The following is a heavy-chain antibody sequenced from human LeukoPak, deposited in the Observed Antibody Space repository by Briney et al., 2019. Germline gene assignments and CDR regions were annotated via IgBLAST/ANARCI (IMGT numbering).Heavy chain of an antibody. CDR3: ARYDFILISYFDL. J-gene: IGHJ2*01. D-gene: IGHD3-3*01. CDR1: GFTVSNNY. CDR2: IYSDGTT. Sequence: PGGSLRLSCAASGFTVSNNYMSWVHQAPGKKLEWVSDIYSDGTTFYADSVKGRFTISRDNSKNTLYLQMNSLRAEDTAVYHCARYDFILISYFDLWGRGALVTVSS. V-gene: IGHV3-53*01.